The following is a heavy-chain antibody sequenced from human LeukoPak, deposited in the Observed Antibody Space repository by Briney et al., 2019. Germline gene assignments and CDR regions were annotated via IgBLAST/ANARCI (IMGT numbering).Heavy chain of an antibody. CDR3: ARGFWHFDL. CDR1: GFTFSDYW. CDR2: INTDGSST. Sequence: EGSLRLSCAASGFTFSDYWMHWVRQTPGKGLVWVSRINTDGSSTSYADFVKGRFTISRDNAKNTLYLQMNSLRVEDTAVYYCARGFWHFDLWGRGTLVTVSS. V-gene: IGHV3-74*01. J-gene: IGHJ2*01.